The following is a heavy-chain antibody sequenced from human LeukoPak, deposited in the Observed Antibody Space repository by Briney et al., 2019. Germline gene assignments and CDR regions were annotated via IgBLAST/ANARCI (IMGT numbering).Heavy chain of an antibody. CDR2: ISWDSAAI. CDR3: TKRARMGIAAAGDGFHI. Sequence: LRLSCAASGFTFSSYGMYWVRQAPGKGLEWVSGISWDSAAIGYADSVRGRFTLSRDNAKNSLFLQMSSLRVEDTALYYCTKRARMGIAAAGDGFHIWGQGTMVTVSS. J-gene: IGHJ3*02. CDR1: GFTFSSYG. V-gene: IGHV3-9*01. D-gene: IGHD6-13*01.